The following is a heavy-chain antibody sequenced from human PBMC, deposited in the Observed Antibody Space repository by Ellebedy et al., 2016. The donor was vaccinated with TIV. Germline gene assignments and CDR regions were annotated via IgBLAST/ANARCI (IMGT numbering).Heavy chain of an antibody. CDR1: GYTFTSYG. CDR3: ARVPYGIQLWPPRYFDY. CDR2: ISACNGNT. Sequence: ASVKVSCKASGYTFTSYGISWVRQAPGQGLEWMGWISACNGNTNYAQKLQGRVTMTTDTSTSTAYMELRSLRSDDTAVYYCARVPYGIQLWPPRYFDYWGQGTLVTVSS. J-gene: IGHJ4*02. D-gene: IGHD5-18*01. V-gene: IGHV1-18*04.